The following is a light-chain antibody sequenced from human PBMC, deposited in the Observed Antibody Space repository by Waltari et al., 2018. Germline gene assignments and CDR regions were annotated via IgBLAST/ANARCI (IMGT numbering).Light chain of an antibody. CDR2: GVT. Sequence: QSALTQPASVSGSSGQSITISCSGIGSDAGACEYVSWHQHHPDKAPQLIIFGVTNRPTGVSGRFTASKSANAASLTSCRLQPEVEADYFGSWRTLAGIILFGGWTRLTVL. V-gene: IGLV2-14*03. J-gene: IGLJ3*02. CDR3: SWRTLAGIIL. CDR1: GSDAGACEY.